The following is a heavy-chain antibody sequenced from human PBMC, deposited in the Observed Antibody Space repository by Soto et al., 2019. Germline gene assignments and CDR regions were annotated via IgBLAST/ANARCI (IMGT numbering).Heavy chain of an antibody. V-gene: IGHV3-33*01. CDR3: ARSDYGDFPVYYFDY. J-gene: IGHJ4*02. CDR1: GFTFSSYG. CDR2: IWYDGSNK. D-gene: IGHD4-17*01. Sequence: GVSLRLSCAASGFTFSSYGMHWVRQAPGKGLEWVAVIWYDGSNKYYADSVKGRFTISRDNSKNTLYLQMNSLRAEDTAVYYCARSDYGDFPVYYFDYWGQGTLVTVSS.